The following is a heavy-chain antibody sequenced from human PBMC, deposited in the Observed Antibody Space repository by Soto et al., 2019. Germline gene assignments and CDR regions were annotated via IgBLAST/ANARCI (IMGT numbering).Heavy chain of an antibody. V-gene: IGHV4-34*01. D-gene: IGHD6-6*01. Sequence: PSETLSLTCAVYGGSFSGYYWSWIRQPPGKGLEWIGEINHSGSTNYNPSLKSRVTISVDTSKDQFSLKLSSVTAADTAVYYCARGSSSPHFWGQGTLVTVS. J-gene: IGHJ4*02. CDR2: INHSGST. CDR3: ARGSSSPHF. CDR1: GGSFSGYY.